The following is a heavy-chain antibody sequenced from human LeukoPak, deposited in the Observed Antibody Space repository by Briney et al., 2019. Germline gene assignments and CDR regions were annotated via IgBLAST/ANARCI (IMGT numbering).Heavy chain of an antibody. Sequence: GRSLRLSCAASGFTFSSYAMHWVRQAPGKGLEWVAVISCDGSNKYYADSVKGRFTISRDNSKNTLYLQMNSLRAEDTAVYYCARDPNWGIDYWGQGTLVTVSS. D-gene: IGHD7-27*01. J-gene: IGHJ4*02. CDR2: ISCDGSNK. V-gene: IGHV3-30-3*01. CDR1: GFTFSSYA. CDR3: ARDPNWGIDY.